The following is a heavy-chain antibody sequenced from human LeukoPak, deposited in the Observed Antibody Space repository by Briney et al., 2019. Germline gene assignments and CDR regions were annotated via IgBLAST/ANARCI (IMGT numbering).Heavy chain of an antibody. CDR3: ARGSPYCSSTSCYVGDY. Sequence: ASVKVSCKASGYTFTSYGISWVRQAPGQGLAWMGWISAYNGNTNYAQKLQGRVTMTTDTSTSTAYMELRSLRSDDTAVYYCARGSPYCSSTSCYVGDYWGQGTLVTVSS. V-gene: IGHV1-18*04. CDR2: ISAYNGNT. CDR1: GYTFTSYG. J-gene: IGHJ4*02. D-gene: IGHD2-2*01.